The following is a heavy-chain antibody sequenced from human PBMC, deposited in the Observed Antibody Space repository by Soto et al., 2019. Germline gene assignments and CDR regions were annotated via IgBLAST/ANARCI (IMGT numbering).Heavy chain of an antibody. CDR2: INPNSGGT. CDR1: GYTFTGYY. J-gene: IGHJ5*02. V-gene: IGHV1-2*02. CDR3: ARVNSGGYYLWLDP. D-gene: IGHD1-26*01. Sequence: ASVKVSCKASGYTFTGYYMHWVRQAPGQGLEWMGWINPNSGGTNYAQKFRGRVTMTRDTSISTVYMELSRLRSDDTAVYYCARVNSGGYYLWLDPWGQGTMVTVYS.